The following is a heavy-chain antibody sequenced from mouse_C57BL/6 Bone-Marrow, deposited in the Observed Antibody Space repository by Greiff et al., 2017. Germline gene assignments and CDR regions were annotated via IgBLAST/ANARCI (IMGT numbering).Heavy chain of an antibody. CDR3: ARDGYYAWLAY. V-gene: IGHV5-6*01. J-gene: IGHJ3*01. Sequence: EVKLMESGGDLVKPGGSLKLSCAASGFTFSSYGMSWVRQTPDKRLEWVATISSGGSYTYYPDSVKGRFTISRDNAKNTLYLQMSSLKSEDTAMYYCARDGYYAWLAYWGQGTLVTVSA. CDR2: ISSGGSYT. D-gene: IGHD2-3*01. CDR1: GFTFSSYG.